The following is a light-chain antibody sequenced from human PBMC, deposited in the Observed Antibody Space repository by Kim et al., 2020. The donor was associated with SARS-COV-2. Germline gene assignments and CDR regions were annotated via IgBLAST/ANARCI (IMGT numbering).Light chain of an antibody. J-gene: IGLJ2*01. CDR3: HSYDSDSQV. CDR2: ENN. V-gene: IGLV6-57*04. CDR1: TGSIASRF. Sequence: NFMLTQPHSVSESLGKTVTISCTRSTGSIASRFVQWYQQRPGSVPTTVIYENNERPSGVPDRFSGSIDSSSNSGSLTISGLKPEDEADYFCHSYDSDSQVFGGGTQLTVL.